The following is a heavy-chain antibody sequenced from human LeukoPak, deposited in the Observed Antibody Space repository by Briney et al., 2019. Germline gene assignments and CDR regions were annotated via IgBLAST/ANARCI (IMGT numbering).Heavy chain of an antibody. Sequence: GGSLRLSCAASGFTFSDYYMSWIRQAPGKGLEWVSYVSSSSSYTSYADSVKVRFTISRDNAKSSLYLQMNSLRAEDTAVYYCARDRGSGSYYFGYWGQGTLVTVSS. D-gene: IGHD1-26*01. V-gene: IGHV3-11*06. CDR2: VSSSSSYT. CDR1: GFTFSDYY. J-gene: IGHJ4*02. CDR3: ARDRGSGSYYFGY.